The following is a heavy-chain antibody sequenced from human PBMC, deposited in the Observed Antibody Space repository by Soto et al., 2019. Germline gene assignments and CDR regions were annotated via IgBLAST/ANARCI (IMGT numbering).Heavy chain of an antibody. CDR1: GSSFGNFA. D-gene: IGHD2-15*01. Sequence: QAGGSLRLSCVASGSSFGNFAIHWVREAPGKGLEWVSGMSWDRVSVGYADAVQGRFSISRDHGKKSLALQMDSLRPDDSALYYSALTSPDIVLLPSTIHSNSWGQGTLVTVSS. J-gene: IGHJ5*02. CDR2: MSWDRVSV. V-gene: IGHV3-9*01. CDR3: ALTSPDIVLLPSTIHSNS.